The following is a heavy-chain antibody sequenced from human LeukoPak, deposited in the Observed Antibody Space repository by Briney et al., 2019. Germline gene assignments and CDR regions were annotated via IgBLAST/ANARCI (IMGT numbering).Heavy chain of an antibody. D-gene: IGHD3-10*01. CDR3: ARGGDDTFDI. Sequence: SETLSLTCTVPGGSISSYYWSWIRQPPGKGLEWIGHIYYNGRVNYNPSLNSRVTMSVDTSKNQFSLKVNSLTAADTAVYYCARGGDDTFDIWGQGTMVTVSS. V-gene: IGHV4-59*01. J-gene: IGHJ3*02. CDR1: GGSISSYY. CDR2: IYYNGRV.